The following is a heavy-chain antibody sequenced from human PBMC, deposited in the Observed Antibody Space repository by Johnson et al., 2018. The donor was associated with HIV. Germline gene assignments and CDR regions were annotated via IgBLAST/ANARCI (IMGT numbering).Heavy chain of an antibody. Sequence: MQLVESGGGLVQPGGSLRLSCAASGFTVSSNYMTWVRQAPGKGLEWVSAIGTAGDTYYPDSVKGRFTISRDNSNNTLYGQMNSLRAEDTAVYYRARGPHEVVVVAATSAFDIWGQGTMVTVSS. CDR2: IGTAGDT. D-gene: IGHD2-15*01. CDR1: GFTVSSNY. J-gene: IGHJ3*02. V-gene: IGHV3-66*02. CDR3: ARGPHEVVVVAATSAFDI.